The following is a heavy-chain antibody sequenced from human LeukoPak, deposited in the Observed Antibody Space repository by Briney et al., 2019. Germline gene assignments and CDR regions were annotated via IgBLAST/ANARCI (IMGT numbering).Heavy chain of an antibody. CDR3: ARRHSSGYPDY. Sequence: GESLKISCKGSGYSFTSYWIGWVRQMPGKGLEWMGIIYPSDSDTRYSPSFQGQVTISADKSISTAYLQWSRLKPSDTAMYYCARRHSSGYPDYWGQGTLVTVSS. CDR1: GYSFTSYW. J-gene: IGHJ4*02. D-gene: IGHD6-19*01. CDR2: IYPSDSDT. V-gene: IGHV5-51*01.